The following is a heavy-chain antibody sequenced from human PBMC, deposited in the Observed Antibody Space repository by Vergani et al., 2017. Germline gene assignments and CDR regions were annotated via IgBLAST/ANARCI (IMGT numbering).Heavy chain of an antibody. CDR3: ARDHGLWRWSYFPDRYYFDY. J-gene: IGHJ4*02. CDR1: GFTFDDYA. CDR2: ISWNSGSI. Sequence: EVQLVESGGGLVQPGRSLRLSCAASGFTFDDYAMHWVRQAPGKGLEWVSGISWNSGSIGYADSVKGRFTISRDNSKNTLYLQMNSLRAEDTAVYYCARDHGLWRWSYFPDRYYFDYWGQGTLVTVSS. D-gene: IGHD1-26*01. V-gene: IGHV3-9*01.